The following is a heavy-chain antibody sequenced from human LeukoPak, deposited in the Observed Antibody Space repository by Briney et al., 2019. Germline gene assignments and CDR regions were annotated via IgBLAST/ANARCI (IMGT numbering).Heavy chain of an antibody. J-gene: IGHJ3*02. CDR3: ARRDDRLDAFDI. CDR2: ISAYNGNT. Sequence: ASVKVSCKVSGCTLTELSMHWVRQAPGQGLEWMGWISAYNGNTNYAQKLQGRVTMTTDTSTSTAYMELRSLRSDDTAVYYCARRDDRLDAFDIWGQGTMVTVSS. D-gene: IGHD3-3*01. V-gene: IGHV1-18*01. CDR1: GCTLTELS.